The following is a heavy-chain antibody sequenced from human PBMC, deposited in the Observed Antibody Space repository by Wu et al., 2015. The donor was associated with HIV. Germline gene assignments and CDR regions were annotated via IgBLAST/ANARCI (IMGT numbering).Heavy chain of an antibody. Sequence: QVQLVQSGDEVKNPGASVEVSCKASGFDFNSHVISWVRQAPGQGLEWLGWINPKSGHTGYSQNFQGRVTLTRDTSISTAYMELTSLRPDDTAVFYCTRGPRQRLRSWGYWLDPSGPREPYGHR. CDR1: GFDFNSHV. CDR3: TRGPRQRLRSWGYWLDP. V-gene: IGHV1-8*02. D-gene: IGHD3-16*01. J-gene: IGHJ5*02. CDR2: INPKSGHT.